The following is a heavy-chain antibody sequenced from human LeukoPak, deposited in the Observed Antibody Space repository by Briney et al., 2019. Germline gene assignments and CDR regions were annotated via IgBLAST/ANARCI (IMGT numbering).Heavy chain of an antibody. J-gene: IGHJ6*02. CDR1: GFTFSSYW. CDR2: IKQDGSEK. V-gene: IGHV3-7*01. D-gene: IGHD3-10*01. CDR3: ARGGFGELVDYYYYGMDV. Sequence: GGSLRLSCAAPGFTFSSYWMSWVRQAPGKGLEWVANIKQDGSEKYYVDSVKGRFTISRDNAKNSLYLQMNSLRAEDTAVYYCARGGFGELVDYYYYGMDVWGQGTTVTVSS.